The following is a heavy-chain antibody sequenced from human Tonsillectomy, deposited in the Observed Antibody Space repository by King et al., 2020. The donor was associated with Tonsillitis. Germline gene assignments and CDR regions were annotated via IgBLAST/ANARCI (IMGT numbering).Heavy chain of an antibody. CDR1: GFTFSSYW. D-gene: IGHD3-10*01. CDR2: IKRDGSEK. Sequence: VQLVESGGGLVQPGGSLRLSCAASGFTFSSYWMSWVRQAPGKGLEWVANIKRDGSEKYYVESVKGRVTISRDNAKNSLYLQMNSLRAEDTAVYYCARGVSPNYGSGSLDFWGQGTLVTVSS. J-gene: IGHJ4*02. CDR3: ARGVSPNYGSGSLDF. V-gene: IGHV3-7*01.